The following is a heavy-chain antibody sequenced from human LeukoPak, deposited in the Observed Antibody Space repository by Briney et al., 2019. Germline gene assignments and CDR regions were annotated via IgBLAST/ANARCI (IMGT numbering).Heavy chain of an antibody. CDR1: GYTFTGYY. D-gene: IGHD4-23*01. Sequence: ASVKVSCKASGYTFTGYYMHWVRQAPGQGLEWMGWINPNSGDTNYAQKFQGRVTMSRDTSISTAYMELSRLRSDDTAMYYCAREGDYDGFDYWGQGTLVTVSS. CDR2: INPNSGDT. V-gene: IGHV1-2*02. J-gene: IGHJ4*02. CDR3: AREGDYDGFDY.